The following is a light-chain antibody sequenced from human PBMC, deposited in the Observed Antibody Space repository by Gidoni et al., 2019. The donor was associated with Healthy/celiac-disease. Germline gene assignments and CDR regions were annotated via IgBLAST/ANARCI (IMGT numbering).Light chain of an antibody. Sequence: QSALTQPATVSGSPGHAITISCPGTSSDVGSSNLVSWYQQHPGKAPKLMIYEGSKRPSGVSNRFSGSKSGNTAYLTISGLQAEDEADYYCCSYAGSSTYVFGTGTKVTVL. CDR3: CSYAGSSTYV. J-gene: IGLJ1*01. CDR2: EGS. V-gene: IGLV2-23*01. CDR1: SSDVGSSNL.